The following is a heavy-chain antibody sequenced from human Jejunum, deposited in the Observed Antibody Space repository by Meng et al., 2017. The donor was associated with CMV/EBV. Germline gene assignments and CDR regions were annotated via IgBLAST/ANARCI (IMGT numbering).Heavy chain of an antibody. CDR3: ARDPSNTSGRYAYFDY. D-gene: IGHD6-19*01. Sequence: QLVQSGAEVKKPGAPVRVSCKASGYTFTHHGISWIRQAPGQGLEWMGWISCYNGDTNYAQKLQGRVTMTTDTSTNTAYMDLRGLRSDDTAVYYCARDPSNTSGRYAYFDYWGQGTLVTVSS. J-gene: IGHJ4*02. CDR2: ISCYNGDT. V-gene: IGHV1-18*01. CDR1: GYTFTHHG.